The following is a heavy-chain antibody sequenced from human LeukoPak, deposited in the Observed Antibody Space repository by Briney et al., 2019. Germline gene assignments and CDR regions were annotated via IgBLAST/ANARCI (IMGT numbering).Heavy chain of an antibody. CDR1: GFTFTDYY. J-gene: IGHJ4*02. CDR3: VRSVYNWNDVDY. V-gene: IGHV3-11*01. Sequence: PGGSLRLSCVASGFTFTDYYMSWIRQAPGKGLEWVSYISCTVITTYYADSVKGRFTISRDNAKNSLYLQMNSLRAEDTAVYYCVRSVYNWNDVDYWGQGTLVTVSS. D-gene: IGHD1-20*01. CDR2: ISCTVITT.